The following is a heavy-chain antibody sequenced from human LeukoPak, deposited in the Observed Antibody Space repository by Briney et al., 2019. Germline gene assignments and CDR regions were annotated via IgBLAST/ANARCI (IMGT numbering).Heavy chain of an antibody. CDR3: ARGTYSSFDY. D-gene: IGHD6-19*01. J-gene: IGHJ4*02. CDR1: GDSVSSNSAA. Sequence: SQTLSLTCAISGDSVSSNSAAWNWIRQSPSKGLEWLGRTYCRSKWYNEYAVSVKSRITINPDTSKNQFSPQLNSVTPEDTAVYYCARGTYSSFDYWGQGTLVTVSS. CDR2: TYCRSKWYN. V-gene: IGHV6-1*01.